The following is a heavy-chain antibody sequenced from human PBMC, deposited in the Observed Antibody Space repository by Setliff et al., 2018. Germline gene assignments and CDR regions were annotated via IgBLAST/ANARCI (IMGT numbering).Heavy chain of an antibody. CDR3: VRDVSRWLQFLGSFGQ. Sequence: GGSLRLSCAASGLTFTSKWMHWVRQAPGKGLVWVSRINGDGSITSYADSVRGRFTISRDSSKNTLYLQMNGLRAEDTAIYYCVRDVSRWLQFLGSFGQWGQGILVTVSS. J-gene: IGHJ4*02. V-gene: IGHV3-74*01. CDR1: GLTFTSKW. CDR2: INGDGSIT. D-gene: IGHD5-12*01.